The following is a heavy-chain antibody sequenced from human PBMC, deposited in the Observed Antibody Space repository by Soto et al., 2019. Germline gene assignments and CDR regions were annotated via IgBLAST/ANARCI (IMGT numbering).Heavy chain of an antibody. V-gene: IGHV4-31*03. CDR2: IYYSGST. J-gene: IGHJ3*02. CDR3: ARAGPISPTLIVVVVAASNDAFDI. CDR1: CGSISSGGYY. D-gene: IGHD2-15*01. Sequence: SETLSLTCTVSCGSISSGGYYWSWIRQHQGQGLEWIGYIYYSGSTYYNPSLKSRVTISVDTSKNQFSLKLSSVTAADTAVYYCARAGPISPTLIVVVVAASNDAFDIWGQGTMVTVSS.